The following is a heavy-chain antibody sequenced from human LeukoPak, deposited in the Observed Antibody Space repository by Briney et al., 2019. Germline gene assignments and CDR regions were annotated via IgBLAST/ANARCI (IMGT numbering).Heavy chain of an antibody. CDR3: ARIGVATETDYYYYYYMDV. CDR2: ISGSGGST. D-gene: IGHD5-12*01. Sequence: GGSLRLSCAASGFTFSSYAMSWVRQAPGKGLEWVSAISGSGGSTYYADSVKGRFTISRDNSKNTLYLQMNSLRAEDTAVYYCARIGVATETDYYYYYYMDVWGKGTTVTVSS. V-gene: IGHV3-23*01. J-gene: IGHJ6*03. CDR1: GFTFSSYA.